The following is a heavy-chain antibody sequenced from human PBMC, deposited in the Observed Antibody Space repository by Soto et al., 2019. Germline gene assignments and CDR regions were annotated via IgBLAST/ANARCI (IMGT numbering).Heavy chain of an antibody. Sequence: LRLSCAASGFTFSTYGMRWVRQAPFKGLEWVAVTSYDGYLKYYVDAVKGRFTVARDNSKNTLFLEMNSLRVEDTAVYFCAKDFKVSGSHYGTLNYYYGMDVWGQGTTVTVSS. CDR3: AKDFKVSGSHYGTLNYYYGMDV. D-gene: IGHD3-10*01. CDR2: TSYDGYLK. J-gene: IGHJ6*02. CDR1: GFTFSTYG. V-gene: IGHV3-30*18.